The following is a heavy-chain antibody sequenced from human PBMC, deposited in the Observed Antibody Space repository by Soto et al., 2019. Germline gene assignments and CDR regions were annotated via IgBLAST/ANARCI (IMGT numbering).Heavy chain of an antibody. D-gene: IGHD6-6*01. Sequence: PSETLSLTCTVSGGSISSYYWSWIRQPPGKGLEWIGYIYYSGSTNYNPSLKSRVTISVDTSKNQFSLKLSSVTAADTAVYYCARERYSSSQLDYWGQGTLVTVSS. CDR1: GGSISSYY. J-gene: IGHJ4*02. CDR2: IYYSGST. V-gene: IGHV4-59*01. CDR3: ARERYSSSQLDY.